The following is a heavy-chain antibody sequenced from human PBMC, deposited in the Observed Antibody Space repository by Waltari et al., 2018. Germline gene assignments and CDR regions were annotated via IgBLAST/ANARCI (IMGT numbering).Heavy chain of an antibody. Sequence: QLQLQESGPGLVKPSETLSLTCTVSGGSISSSSYYWGWIRQPPGKGLEWIGNIYYSGSTFYNPSLTSRVTISVDTSKNQFSLKLRSVTAADTAVYYCARGYCSSTSPCWFDPWGQGTLVTVSS. CDR3: ARGYCSSTSPCWFDP. D-gene: IGHD2-2*01. J-gene: IGHJ5*02. V-gene: IGHV4-39*07. CDR1: GGSISSSSYY. CDR2: IYYSGST.